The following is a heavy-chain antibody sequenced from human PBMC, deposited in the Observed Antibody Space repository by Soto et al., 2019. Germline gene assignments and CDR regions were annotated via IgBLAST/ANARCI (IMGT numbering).Heavy chain of an antibody. CDR2: ISGSGGST. Sequence: EVQLLESGGGLVQPGGSLRLSCAASGFTFSSYAMSWVRQAPGKGLEWVSAISGSGGSTYYADSVKGRFTISRDNSKNTLYLQMHSQRAEDTAVYYCAKDRAAAGYNWFDPRGQGPVVTVSS. CDR1: GFTFSSYA. CDR3: AKDRAAAGYNWFDP. V-gene: IGHV3-23*01. D-gene: IGHD6-13*01. J-gene: IGHJ5*02.